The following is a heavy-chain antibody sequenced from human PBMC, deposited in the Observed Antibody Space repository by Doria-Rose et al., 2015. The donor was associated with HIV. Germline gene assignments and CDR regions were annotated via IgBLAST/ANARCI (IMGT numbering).Heavy chain of an antibody. Sequence: LVQSGPGLVKPSQTLSLTCTVSGGSISSGDYYWSWIRQPPGKGLEWIGYIYYSGSTYYNPSLKSRVTISVDTSKNQFSLKLSSVTAADTAVYYCARGGIDYRSYYFDYWGQGTLVTVSS. CDR3: ARGGIDYRSYYFDY. V-gene: IGHV4-30-4*08. CDR1: GGSISSGDYY. CDR2: IYYSGST. J-gene: IGHJ4*02. D-gene: IGHD4-4*01.